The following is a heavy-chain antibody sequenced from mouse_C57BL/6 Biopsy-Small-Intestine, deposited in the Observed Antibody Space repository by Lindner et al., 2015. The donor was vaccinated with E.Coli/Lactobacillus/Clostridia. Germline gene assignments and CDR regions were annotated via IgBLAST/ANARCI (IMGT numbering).Heavy chain of an antibody. CDR3: ADGYYGGFPY. J-gene: IGHJ3*01. CDR2: IYPGDGDT. D-gene: IGHD2-3*01. Sequence: VQLQESGPELVKPGASVKISCKASGYAFSSSWMNWVKQRPGKGLEWIGRIYPGDGDTNYNGKFKSKATLTADKSSSTSYMQLSSLTSEDSAVYFCADGYYGGFPYWGQGTLVTVSA. CDR1: GYAFSSSW. V-gene: IGHV1-82*01.